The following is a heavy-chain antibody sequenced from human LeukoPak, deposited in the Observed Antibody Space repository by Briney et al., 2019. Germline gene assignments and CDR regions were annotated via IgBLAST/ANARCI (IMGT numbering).Heavy chain of an antibody. V-gene: IGHV3-11*01. Sequence: PGGSLRLSCAASGFSFSDYYMSWIRQVPGKGLEWVSYISSSGSTIYYADSVKGRFTISRDNAKNSLYLQMNSLRAEDTAVYYCARYSSSSFDLDYWGQGTLVTVSS. CDR1: GFSFSDYY. J-gene: IGHJ4*02. D-gene: IGHD6-6*01. CDR2: ISSSGSTI. CDR3: ARYSSSSFDLDY.